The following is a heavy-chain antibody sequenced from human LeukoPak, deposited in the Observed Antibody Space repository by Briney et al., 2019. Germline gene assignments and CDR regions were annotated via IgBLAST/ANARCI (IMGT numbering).Heavy chain of an antibody. CDR1: GYTFTDYY. Sequence: ASVRVACKASGYTFTDYYMHWVRQAPGQGLEWMGWITPNSGATKYAQKFRGRVSMTRDTSINTAYMELSRLRSDDTAIYYCARVSRFYYDSSGDFDYWGQGTLVTVSS. CDR3: ARVSRFYYDSSGDFDY. V-gene: IGHV1-2*02. J-gene: IGHJ4*02. CDR2: ITPNSGAT. D-gene: IGHD3-22*01.